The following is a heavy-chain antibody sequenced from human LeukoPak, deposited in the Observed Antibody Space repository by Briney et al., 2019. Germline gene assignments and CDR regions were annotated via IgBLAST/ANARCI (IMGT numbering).Heavy chain of an antibody. J-gene: IGHJ6*03. CDR1: GGTFSSYA. CDR3: ARGSQSSSWYYNYYYYYMDV. CDR2: IIPIFGTA. D-gene: IGHD6-13*01. Sequence: GASVKVSCKASGGTFSSYAISWVRQAPGQGLEWMGGIIPIFGTANYAQKFQGRVTITTDESTSIAYMELSSLRSEDTAVYYCARGSQSSSWYYNYYYYYMDVWGKGTTVTVSS. V-gene: IGHV1-69*05.